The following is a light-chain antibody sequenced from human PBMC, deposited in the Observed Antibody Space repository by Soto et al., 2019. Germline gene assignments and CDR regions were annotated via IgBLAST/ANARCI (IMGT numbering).Light chain of an antibody. V-gene: IGLV2-8*01. CDR3: CSYADTNNPYV. Sequence: QSALTQPPSASGSPGQSVTISCTGTSSDVGGYNYVSWYQKHPGKAPKLMIYEVSKRPSGVPDRFSGSKSGNTASLTVSGLQAEDEADYYCCSYADTNNPYVFGTGTKVTVL. CDR2: EVS. CDR1: SSDVGGYNY. J-gene: IGLJ1*01.